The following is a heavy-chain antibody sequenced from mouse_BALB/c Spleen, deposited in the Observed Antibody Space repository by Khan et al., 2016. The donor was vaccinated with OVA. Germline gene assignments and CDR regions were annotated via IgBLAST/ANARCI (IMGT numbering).Heavy chain of an antibody. V-gene: IGHV5-6-5*01. Sequence: EVELVESGGGLVKPGESLKLSCAASGFTFSSYVMSWVRQTPEKRLEWVASISSGGNTYYPDSVKGRFTISRDDGRNILYLQISSLRSEDTAMYYCTRGPDFYGFPYFDYWGQGTTLTVSS. J-gene: IGHJ2*01. D-gene: IGHD1-1*01. CDR1: GFTFSSYV. CDR3: TRGPDFYGFPYFDY. CDR2: ISSGGNT.